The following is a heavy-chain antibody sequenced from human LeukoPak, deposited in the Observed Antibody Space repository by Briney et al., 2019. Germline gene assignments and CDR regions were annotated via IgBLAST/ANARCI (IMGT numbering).Heavy chain of an antibody. J-gene: IGHJ4*02. D-gene: IGHD2-15*01. V-gene: IGHV3-23*01. CDR1: GFTFSSYA. Sequence: GGSLRLSCAASGFTFSSYAMSWVRQAPGKGLEWVSAISGSGGSTYYADSVRGRLTISRDNSKNTLYLQMNSLRAEDTAVYYCAKADQYCSGGSCYSSLSPFDYWGQGTLVTVSS. CDR2: ISGSGGST. CDR3: AKADQYCSGGSCYSSLSPFDY.